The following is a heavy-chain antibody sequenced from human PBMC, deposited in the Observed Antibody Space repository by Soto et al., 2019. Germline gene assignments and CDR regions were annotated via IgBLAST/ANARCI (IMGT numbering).Heavy chain of an antibody. CDR1: GFTFTSYV. J-gene: IGHJ4*02. CDR3: AKGSASSRPYYFDY. CDR2: ITGASGDT. V-gene: IGHV3-23*01. D-gene: IGHD6-6*01. Sequence: GGSLRLSCATSGFTFTSYVMSWVRQPPGKGLEWVSAITGASGDTYYADSVKGRFTISRDNSKSTLYLEVNSLRAEDTALYYCAKGSASSRPYYFDYWGQGTLVTVSS.